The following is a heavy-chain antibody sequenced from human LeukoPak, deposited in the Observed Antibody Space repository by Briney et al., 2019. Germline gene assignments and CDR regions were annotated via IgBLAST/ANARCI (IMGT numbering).Heavy chain of an antibody. V-gene: IGHV3-21*01. Sequence: GGSLRLSCAASGFTISSYSMNWVRQAPGKGLEWVSSISSSSSYIYYADSVKGRFTISRDSSKNTLYLQMNSLRPEDTAVYYCARLREIPVFGVVTKSTSYFDYWGQGTLVTVSS. D-gene: IGHD3-3*01. J-gene: IGHJ4*02. CDR1: GFTISSYS. CDR2: ISSSSSYI. CDR3: ARLREIPVFGVVTKSTSYFDY.